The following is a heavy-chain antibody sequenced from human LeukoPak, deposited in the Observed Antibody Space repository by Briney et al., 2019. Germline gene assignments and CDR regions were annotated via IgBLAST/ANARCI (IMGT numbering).Heavy chain of an antibody. V-gene: IGHV3-30*03. CDR2: ISNDGSRK. J-gene: IGHJ4*02. Sequence: GGSLRLSCAPSGLTFSRHGMHWVRQAPGKGLEWVAIISNDGSRKYYAHSVEGRFTISRDNSKNTLYLQMDSLRAEDAAVYYCARDRAWNYFGYWGQGTLVTVSS. CDR1: GLTFSRHG. CDR3: ARDRAWNYFGY. D-gene: IGHD3-3*01.